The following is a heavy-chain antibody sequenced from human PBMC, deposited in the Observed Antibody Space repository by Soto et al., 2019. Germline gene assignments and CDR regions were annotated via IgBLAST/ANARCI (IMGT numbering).Heavy chain of an antibody. CDR1: GFTFSSYA. CDR3: ARDLPVTPPYYYYGMDV. J-gene: IGHJ6*02. CDR2: ISYDGSNK. V-gene: IGHV3-30-3*01. Sequence: GGSLRLSCAASGFTFSSYAMHWVRQAPGKGLEWVAVISYDGSNKYYADSVKGRFTISRDNSKNTLYLQMNSLRAEDTAVYYCARDLPVTPPYYYYGMDVWGQGTTVTVSS.